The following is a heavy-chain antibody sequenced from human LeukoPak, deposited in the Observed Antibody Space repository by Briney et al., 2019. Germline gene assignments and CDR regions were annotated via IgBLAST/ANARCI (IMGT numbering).Heavy chain of an antibody. V-gene: IGHV4-34*01. CDR3: ARGIESSGYYSPFDY. CDR1: GGSFSGHY. CDR2: INHSGSF. D-gene: IGHD3-22*01. Sequence: SETLSLTCAVYGGSFSGHYWTWIRQPPGKGLEWIGEINHSGSFNYNPSLKSRVTILLDMSKNQLSLKLNSVTAADAAVYYCARGIESSGYYSPFDYWGQGTLVTVSS. J-gene: IGHJ4*02.